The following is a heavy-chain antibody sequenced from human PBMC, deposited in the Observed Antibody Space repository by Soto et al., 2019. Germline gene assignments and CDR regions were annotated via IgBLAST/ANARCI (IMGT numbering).Heavy chain of an antibody. J-gene: IGHJ4*02. CDR3: ARATGYCSGGSCYHFDY. CDR1: GGSISSGGYY. D-gene: IGHD2-15*01. CDR2: IYYSGST. Sequence: QVQLQESGPGLVKPSQTPSLTCTVSGGSISSGGYYWSWIRQHPGKGLEWIGYIYYSGSTYYNPSLKSRVTISVDTSKNQFSLKLSSVTAADTAVYYCARATGYCSGGSCYHFDYWGQGTLVTVSS. V-gene: IGHV4-31*03.